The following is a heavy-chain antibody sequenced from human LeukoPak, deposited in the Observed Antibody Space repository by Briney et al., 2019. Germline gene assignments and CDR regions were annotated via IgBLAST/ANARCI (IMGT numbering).Heavy chain of an antibody. Sequence: PGGSLRLSCAASGFTFSSYAMHWVRQAPGKGLEWVAVISYDGSNKYYADSVKGRFTVSRDNSKNTLYLQMNSLRAEDTAVYYCARPAVAGTDDLQHWGQGTLVTVSP. D-gene: IGHD6-19*01. CDR2: ISYDGSNK. V-gene: IGHV3-30-3*01. CDR1: GFTFSSYA. J-gene: IGHJ1*01. CDR3: ARPAVAGTDDLQH.